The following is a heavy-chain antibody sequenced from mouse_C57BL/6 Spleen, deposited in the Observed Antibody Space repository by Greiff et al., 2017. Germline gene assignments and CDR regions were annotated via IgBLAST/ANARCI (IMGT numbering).Heavy chain of an antibody. V-gene: IGHV1-19*01. J-gene: IGHJ2*01. CDR1: GYTFTDYY. CDR3: ARRYGSSYDYFDY. CDR2: INPYNGGT. D-gene: IGHD1-1*01. Sequence: VQLKQSGPVLVKPGASVKMSCKASGYTFTDYYMNWVKQSHGKSLEWIGVINPYNGGTSYNQKFKGKATLTVDKSSSTAYMELNSLTSEDSAVYYCARRYGSSYDYFDYWGQGTTLTVSS.